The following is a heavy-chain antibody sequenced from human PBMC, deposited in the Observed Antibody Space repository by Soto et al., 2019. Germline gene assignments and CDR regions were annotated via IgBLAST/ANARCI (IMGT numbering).Heavy chain of an antibody. J-gene: IGHJ6*02. CDR1: GGSISSGGYS. Sequence: QLQLQESGSGLVKPSQTLSLTCAVSGGSISSGGYSWSWIRQPPGKGLEGIGYIYHSGSTYYNPSLKSRVTISVDRSKNQFSLKLSSVTAADTAVYYCARAGLPPRAGYGMDVWGQGTTVTVSS. CDR3: ARAGLPPRAGYGMDV. CDR2: IYHSGST. V-gene: IGHV4-30-2*01.